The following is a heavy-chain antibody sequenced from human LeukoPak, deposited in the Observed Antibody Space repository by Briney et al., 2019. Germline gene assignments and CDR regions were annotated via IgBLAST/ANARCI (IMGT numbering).Heavy chain of an antibody. D-gene: IGHD1-1*01. V-gene: IGHV4-4*07. Sequence: SETLSLTCTLSPGSLTTQYCNSVPEPAGARVGWGGRIYSGGSVDYTPSLKSRLTMSLDTSKNQFSLKLISVPAADTAVYYCAIDGGQPLFENWGQGTLVTVSS. J-gene: IGHJ4*02. CDR3: AIDGGQPLFEN. CDR1: PGSLTTQY. CDR2: IYSGGSV.